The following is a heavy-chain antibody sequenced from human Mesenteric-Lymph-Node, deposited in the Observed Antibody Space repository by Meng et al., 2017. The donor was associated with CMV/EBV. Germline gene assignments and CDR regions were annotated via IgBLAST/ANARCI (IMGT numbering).Heavy chain of an antibody. Sequence: SETLSLTCTVSGGSISSSSYYWGWIRQPPGKGLEWIGSIYYSGSTYYNPSLKSRVTISVDTSKNQFSLKLSSVTAADTAVYYCARATNRAYYYGMDVWGQGTTVTVSS. CDR3: ARATNRAYYYGMDV. D-gene: IGHD7-27*01. CDR1: GGSISSSSYY. CDR2: IYYSGST. V-gene: IGHV4-39*07. J-gene: IGHJ6*02.